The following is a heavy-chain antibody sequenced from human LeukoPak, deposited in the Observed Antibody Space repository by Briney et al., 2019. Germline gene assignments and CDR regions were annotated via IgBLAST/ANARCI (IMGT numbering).Heavy chain of an antibody. D-gene: IGHD3-10*01. CDR3: ARSFTLLWFGGRDYGMDV. J-gene: IGHJ6*02. Sequence: SQTLSLTCAISGDSVSSNSAAWNWIRQSPSRGLEWLGRTYYRSKWYNDYAVSVKSRITINPDTSKNQFSLQLNSVTPEDTAVYYCARSFTLLWFGGRDYGMDVWGQWTTVTVSS. CDR1: GDSVSSNSAA. CDR2: TYYRSKWYN. V-gene: IGHV6-1*01.